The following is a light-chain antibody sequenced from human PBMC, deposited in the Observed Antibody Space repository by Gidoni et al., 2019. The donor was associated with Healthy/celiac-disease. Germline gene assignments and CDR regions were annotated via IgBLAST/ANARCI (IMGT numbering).Light chain of an antibody. CDR1: SLRSYY. CDR2: GKN. J-gene: IGLJ2*01. V-gene: IGLV3-19*01. Sequence: SSELTQDPAVSVALGQTVRITCQGDSLRSYYASWYQQKPGKAPVLVIYGKNNRTPGIPDRVSGASSANTASLTITGAQAEDEADYYCNSRDSSGNHPVVFGGGTKLTVL. CDR3: NSRDSSGNHPVV.